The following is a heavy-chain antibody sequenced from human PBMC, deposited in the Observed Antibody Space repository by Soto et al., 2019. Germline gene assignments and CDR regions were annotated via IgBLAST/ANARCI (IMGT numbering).Heavy chain of an antibody. V-gene: IGHV1-18*01. Sequence: ASVKVSCKASGYTFTSYGISWVRQAPGQGLEWMGWISAYNGNTNYAQKLQGRVTMTTDTSTSTAYMDLRSLRSDDTAVYYWARDLGDLLLYDYIWGSYRPSFFDYWGQGTLVTVSS. CDR3: ARDLGDLLLYDYIWGSYRPSFFDY. CDR1: GYTFTSYG. CDR2: ISAYNGNT. J-gene: IGHJ4*02. D-gene: IGHD3-16*02.